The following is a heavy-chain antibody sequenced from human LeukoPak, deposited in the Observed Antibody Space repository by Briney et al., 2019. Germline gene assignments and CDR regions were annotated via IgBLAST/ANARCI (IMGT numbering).Heavy chain of an antibody. CDR3: ATYTHWVAGDV. CDR1: GFTFSDSW. D-gene: IGHD3-16*01. CDR2: MNQDGSAK. Sequence: GGSLRLSCAASGFTFSDSWMSWVRQAPGKGLEWVANMNQDGSAKGYEDSVKGRFTISRDNARNSLYLQMSSLRPEDTAVYYCATYTHWVAGDVWGQGTTVTVSS. J-gene: IGHJ6*02. V-gene: IGHV3-7*01.